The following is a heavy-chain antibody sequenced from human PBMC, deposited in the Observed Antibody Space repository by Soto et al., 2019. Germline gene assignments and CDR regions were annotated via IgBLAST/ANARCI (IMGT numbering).Heavy chain of an antibody. CDR1: GFTFSSSA. D-gene: IGHD3-22*01. J-gene: IGHJ3*02. CDR2: IVVGSGHT. CDR3: AADGYYYDSSYAFDI. V-gene: IGHV1-58*01. Sequence: SVKVSCKASGFTFSSSAVQWVRQARGQRLEWIGWIVVGSGHTNYAQKFQERVTITRDMSTSTAYMDLSSLRSEDTAVYYCAADGYYYDSSYAFDIWGQGTTVTVSS.